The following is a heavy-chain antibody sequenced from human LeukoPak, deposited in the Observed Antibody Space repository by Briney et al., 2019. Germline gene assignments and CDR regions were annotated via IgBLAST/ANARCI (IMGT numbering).Heavy chain of an antibody. CDR1: GFTFSTFA. CDR2: ISGSGDST. Sequence: GGSLRLSCAASGFTFSTFAMTWVRQAPGKGLEWVSAISGSGDSTYYADSVKGRFTISRDNSKNTLYLQMNSLRAEDTAVYYCAKDVRLWFGFPLDYWGQGTLVTVSS. V-gene: IGHV3-23*01. CDR3: AKDVRLWFGFPLDY. D-gene: IGHD3-10*01. J-gene: IGHJ4*02.